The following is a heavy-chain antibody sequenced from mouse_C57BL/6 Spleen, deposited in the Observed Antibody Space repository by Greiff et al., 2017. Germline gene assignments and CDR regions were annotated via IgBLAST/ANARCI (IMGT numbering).Heavy chain of an antibody. CDR3: SSEDDKDY. J-gene: IGHJ2*01. Sequence: LQESGAELVRPGASVKMSCKASGYTFNSYYMHWVKQTPRQGLEWIGAIYPGNGDTAYNQKFKGKATLTVDKSSSTAYMQLSSLTSEDTAVYFCSSEDDKDYWGQGTTLTGSS. V-gene: IGHV1-12*01. CDR2: IYPGNGDT. D-gene: IGHD2-3*01. CDR1: GYTFNSYY.